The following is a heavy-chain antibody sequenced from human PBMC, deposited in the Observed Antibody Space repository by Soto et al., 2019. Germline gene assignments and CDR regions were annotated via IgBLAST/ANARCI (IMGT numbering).Heavy chain of an antibody. CDR2: IIPILGIA. Sequence: QVQLVQSGAEVKKPGSSVKVSCKASGGTFSSYTISWVRQAPGQGLEWMGRIIPILGIANYAQKFQGRVTITADKSTSTAYMEVGSLRSEDTAVYYCSSEGVVVVAGRTFDYWGQGTLVTVSS. J-gene: IGHJ4*02. D-gene: IGHD2-15*01. V-gene: IGHV1-69*02. CDR1: GGTFSSYT. CDR3: SSEGVVVVAGRTFDY.